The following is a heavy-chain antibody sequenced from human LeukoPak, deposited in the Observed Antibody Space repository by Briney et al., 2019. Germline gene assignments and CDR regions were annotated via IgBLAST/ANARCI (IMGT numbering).Heavy chain of an antibody. J-gene: IGHJ4*02. V-gene: IGHV3-23*01. CDR1: GFSFSSYA. D-gene: IGHD3-3*01. CDR3: AKSRSGYSPQYYFDY. CDR2: ISGSGGST. Sequence: GGSLRLSCAASGFSFSSYAMSWVRQAPGKGLEWVSAISGSGGSTYYADSVKGRFTISRDNSKNTLYLQMNSLRAEDTAVYYCAKSRSGYSPQYYFDYWGQGTLVTVSS.